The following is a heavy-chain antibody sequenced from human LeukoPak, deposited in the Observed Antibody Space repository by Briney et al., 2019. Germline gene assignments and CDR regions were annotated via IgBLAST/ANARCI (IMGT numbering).Heavy chain of an antibody. Sequence: AXVKVSCKASGYTFTGYYMHWVRQAPGQGLEWMGWINPNSGATNYAQKLQGRVTMTRETDKRTAYMEMSRLRDEETAVYYCARDRWCSTSICYGDSRYYFDYWGQGTLVTVSS. V-gene: IGHV1-2*02. D-gene: IGHD2-2*01. CDR3: ARDRWCSTSICYGDSRYYFDY. CDR2: INPNSGAT. CDR1: GYTFTGYY. J-gene: IGHJ4*02.